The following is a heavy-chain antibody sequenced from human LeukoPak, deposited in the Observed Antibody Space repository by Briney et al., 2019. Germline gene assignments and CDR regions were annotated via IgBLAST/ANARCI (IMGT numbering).Heavy chain of an antibody. J-gene: IGHJ4*02. CDR3: AKDPNRYDSSIYYCAY. CDR1: GFTFNNYG. V-gene: IGHV3-30*02. D-gene: IGHD3-22*01. CDR2: IRYDGSNT. Sequence: GGSLRLSCAASGFTFNNYGMHWVRQAPGKGLEWVAFIRYDGSNTYYADSVKGRFTISRDNSKNTLYLHMNRLRAEDTAVYYCAKDPNRYDSSIYYCAYWGQGTLVTVS.